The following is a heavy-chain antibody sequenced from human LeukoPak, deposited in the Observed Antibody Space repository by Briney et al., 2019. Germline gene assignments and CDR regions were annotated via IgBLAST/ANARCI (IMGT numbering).Heavy chain of an antibody. D-gene: IGHD5-18*01. V-gene: IGHV3-48*03. CDR1: GFTFSSYE. J-gene: IGHJ4*02. CDR2: ISSSGSTI. CDR3: ARERAMAIFDY. Sequence: GGSLRLSCAASGFTFSSYEMNWVRQAPGKGLEWVSYISSSGSTIYYADSVKGRFTISRDNAKNSLCLQMNSLRAEDTAVYYCARERAMAIFDYWGQGTLVTVSS.